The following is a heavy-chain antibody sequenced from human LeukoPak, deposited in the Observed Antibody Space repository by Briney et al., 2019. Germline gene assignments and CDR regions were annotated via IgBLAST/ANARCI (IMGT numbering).Heavy chain of an antibody. J-gene: IGHJ2*01. D-gene: IGHD6-13*01. CDR3: ARDGIIAAAGWGYFDL. CDR2: INPNSGGT. CDR1: GYTFTGYY. V-gene: IGHV1-2*02. Sequence: GASVKVSCKASGYTFTGYYMHWVRQAPGQGLEWMGWINPNSGGTNYAQKFQGRVTITRDTSASTAYMELSRLRSDDTAVYYCARDGIIAAAGWGYFDLWGRGTLVTVSS.